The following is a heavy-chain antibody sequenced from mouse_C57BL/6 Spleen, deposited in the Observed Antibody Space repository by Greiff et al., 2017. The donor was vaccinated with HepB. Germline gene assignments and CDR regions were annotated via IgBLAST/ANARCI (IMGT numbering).Heavy chain of an antibody. CDR1: GYTFTSYW. CDR3: ARRGGYYGNYFDY. V-gene: IGHV1-52*01. D-gene: IGHD2-1*01. CDR2: IDPSDSET. Sequence: QVQLQQPGAELVRPGSSVKLSCKASGYTFTSYWMHWVKQRPIQGLEWIGNIDPSDSETHYNQKFKDKATLTVDKSSSTAYMQLSSLTSEDSAVYYCARRGGYYGNYFDYWGQGTTLTVSS. J-gene: IGHJ2*01.